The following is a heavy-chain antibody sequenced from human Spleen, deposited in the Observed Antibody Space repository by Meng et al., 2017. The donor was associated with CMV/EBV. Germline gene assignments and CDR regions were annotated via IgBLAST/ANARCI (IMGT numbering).Heavy chain of an antibody. CDR2: ISGSGGST. D-gene: IGHD6-19*01. CDR3: AKNWGNSGSSTEAFDV. V-gene: IGHV3-23*01. CDR1: GFTFSSYE. J-gene: IGHJ3*01. Sequence: GESLKISCAASGFTFSSYEMNWVRQAPGEGLQWVSYISGSGGSTYYAESVKGRFTVSRDNSQNTLYLQMSSLRVEDTAVYYCAKNWGNSGSSTEAFDVWGQGTVVTVSS.